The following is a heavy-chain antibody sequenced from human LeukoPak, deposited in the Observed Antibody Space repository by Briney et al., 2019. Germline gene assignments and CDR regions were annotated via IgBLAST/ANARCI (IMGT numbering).Heavy chain of an antibody. CDR2: ISPSNISS. CDR3: AKFHTLKLAPTHY. CDR1: GFTFSNYA. Sequence: QAGGSLRLSCAASGFTFSNYAISWVRQAPGKGLEWVSSISPSNISSYYADSVRGRFTISRDNSKNTLYLQMNSLRAEDTAVYYCAKFHTLKLAPTHYWGRGTLVTVSS. V-gene: IGHV3-23*01. J-gene: IGHJ4*02.